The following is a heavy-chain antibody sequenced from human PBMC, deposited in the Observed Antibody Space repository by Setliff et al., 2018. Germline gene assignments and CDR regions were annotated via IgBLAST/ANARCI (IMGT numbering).Heavy chain of an antibody. CDR3: ATHGGYYYDSSGSFGAY. V-gene: IGHV1-3*01. J-gene: IGHJ4*02. CDR2: INAGNGNT. CDR1: GYTFTSYA. D-gene: IGHD3-22*01. Sequence: VKVSCKTSGYTFTSYAISWVRQAPGQGLERMGWINAGNGNTKYSQKFQGRVTITRDTSASTAYMELSSLRSEDTAVYYCATHGGYYYDSSGSFGAYWGQGTLVTVSS.